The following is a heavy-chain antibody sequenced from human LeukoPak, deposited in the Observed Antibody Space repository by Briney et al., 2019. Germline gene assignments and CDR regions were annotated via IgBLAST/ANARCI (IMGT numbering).Heavy chain of an antibody. CDR1: GITFSFYG. D-gene: IGHD2-2*02. CDR2: IQYDGSYK. Sequence: GESLRLSCATSGITFSFYGMHWVRQAPGKGLEWVAFIQYDGSYKFYADSVQGRFSISRDNSKNTLFLQMNSLRAEDTAVYYCAKTSDQLLYSKFDFWGQGTLVTVSS. V-gene: IGHV3-30*02. J-gene: IGHJ4*02. CDR3: AKTSDQLLYSKFDF.